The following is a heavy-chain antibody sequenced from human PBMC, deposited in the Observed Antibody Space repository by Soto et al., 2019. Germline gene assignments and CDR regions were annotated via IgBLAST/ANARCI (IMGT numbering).Heavy chain of an antibody. V-gene: IGHV4-59*01. CDR1: GGSISSYY. D-gene: IGHD3-10*01. CDR3: ARVWGGAFDI. J-gene: IGHJ3*02. CDR2: IYYSGST. Sequence: SETRSLTCTVAGGSISSYYWSWIRQPPGKGLEWIGYIYYSGSTNYNPSLKSRVTISVDTSKNQFSLSLSSVTAADTAVYYCARVWGGAFDIWGQGTMVT.